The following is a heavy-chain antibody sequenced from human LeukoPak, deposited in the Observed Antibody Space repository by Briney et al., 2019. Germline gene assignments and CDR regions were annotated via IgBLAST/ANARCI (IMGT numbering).Heavy chain of an antibody. Sequence: SETLSLTCTVSGGSISSSSYYWGWIRQPPGKGLEWIGSIYYSGSTYYNPSLKSRVTISVDTSKNQFSLKLSSVTAADTAVYHCARLGLRFLEWLSRGVYWGQGTLVTVSS. J-gene: IGHJ4*02. CDR3: ARLGLRFLEWLSRGVY. CDR2: IYYSGST. V-gene: IGHV4-39*01. D-gene: IGHD3-3*01. CDR1: GGSISSSSYY.